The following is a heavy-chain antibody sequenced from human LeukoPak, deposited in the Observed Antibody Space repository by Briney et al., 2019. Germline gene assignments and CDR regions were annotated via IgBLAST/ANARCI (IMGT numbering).Heavy chain of an antibody. CDR3: ARERSYCSGGSCYPRLDY. J-gene: IGHJ4*02. D-gene: IGHD2-15*01. CDR2: IYHSGST. CDR1: GYSISSGYY. V-gene: IGHV4-38-2*02. Sequence: SETLSLTCTVSGYSISSGYYWGWIRQPPGKGLEWIGSIYHSGSTYYNPSLKSRVTISVDTSKNQFSLKLSSVTAADTAVYYCARERSYCSGGSCYPRLDYWGQGTLVTVSS.